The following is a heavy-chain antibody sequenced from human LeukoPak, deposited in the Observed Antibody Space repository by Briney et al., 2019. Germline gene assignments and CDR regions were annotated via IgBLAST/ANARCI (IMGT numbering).Heavy chain of an antibody. Sequence: ASVKVSCKASGYTFTSYGISWVRQAPGQGLEWMGWISAYNGNTNYAQKLQGRVTMTTDTSTGTAYMELRSLRSDGTAVYYCARKGYSSSYYYYYGMDVWGQGTTVTVSS. CDR2: ISAYNGNT. CDR3: ARKGYSSSYYYYYGMDV. CDR1: GYTFTSYG. D-gene: IGHD6-13*01. J-gene: IGHJ6*02. V-gene: IGHV1-18*01.